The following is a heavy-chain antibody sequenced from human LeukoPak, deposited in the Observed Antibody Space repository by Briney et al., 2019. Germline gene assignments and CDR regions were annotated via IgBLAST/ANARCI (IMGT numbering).Heavy chain of an antibody. CDR1: GYTFTSYY. CDR3: ARAHPGDLIVVVPAAIELSDGMDV. D-gene: IGHD2-2*01. V-gene: IGHV1-46*01. Sequence: GASVKVSCKASGYTFTSYYMHWVRQAPGQGLEWMGIINPSGGSTSYAQKFQGRVTMTRDTSTSTVYMELSSLRSKDTAVYYCARAHPGDLIVVVPAAIELSDGMDVWGKGTTVTVSS. CDR2: INPSGGST. J-gene: IGHJ6*04.